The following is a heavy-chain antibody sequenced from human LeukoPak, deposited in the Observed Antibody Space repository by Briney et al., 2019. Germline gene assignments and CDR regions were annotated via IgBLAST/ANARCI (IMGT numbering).Heavy chain of an antibody. V-gene: IGHV3-33*01. CDR2: IWYDGSNK. D-gene: IGHD3-22*01. J-gene: IGHJ3*02. CDR1: GFTFSSYG. Sequence: PGGTLRLSCAASGFTFSSYGMHWVRQAPGKGLEWVAVIWYDGSNKYYADSVKGRFTISRDNSKNTLYLQMNSLRAEDTAVYYCARDPAVYYDSSGYYYPGAFDIWGQGTMVTVSS. CDR3: ARDPAVYYDSSGYYYPGAFDI.